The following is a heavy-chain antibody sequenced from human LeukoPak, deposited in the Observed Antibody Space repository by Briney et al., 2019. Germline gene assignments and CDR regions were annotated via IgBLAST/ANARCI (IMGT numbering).Heavy chain of an antibody. D-gene: IGHD6-13*01. CDR1: GGSISSSSYY. J-gene: IGHJ5*02. V-gene: IGHV4-39*07. CDR3: ARGCSAGTPHNWFDP. CDR2: IHYSGST. Sequence: PSETLSLTCTVSGGSISSSSYYWGWIRQPPGKGLEWIGSIHYSGSTNYNPSLKSRVTISVDTSKNQFSLKLSSVTAADTAVYYCARGCSAGTPHNWFDPWGQGTLVTVSS.